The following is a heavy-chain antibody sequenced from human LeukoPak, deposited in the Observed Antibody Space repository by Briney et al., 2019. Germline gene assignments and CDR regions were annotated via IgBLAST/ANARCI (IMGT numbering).Heavy chain of an antibody. V-gene: IGHV1-2*06. CDR2: INPNSGGT. CDR1: GYTFTSYY. J-gene: IGHJ6*02. Sequence: GASVKVSCKASGYTFTSYYMHWVRQAPGQGLEWMGRINPNSGGTNYAQKFQGRVTMTRDTSISTAYMELSRLRSDDTAVYYCARGGPVVVPAAIHPHYYYGMDVWGQGTTVTVSS. D-gene: IGHD2-2*02. CDR3: ARGGPVVVPAAIHPHYYYGMDV.